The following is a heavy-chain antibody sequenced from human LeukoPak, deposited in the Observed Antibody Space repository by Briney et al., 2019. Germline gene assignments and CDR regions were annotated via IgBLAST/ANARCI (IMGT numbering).Heavy chain of an antibody. V-gene: IGHV4-39*07. Sequence: SETLSLTCTVSGGSISSSSYYWGWIRQPPGKGLEWIGSIYYSGSTYYNPSLKSRVTISVDTSKNQFSLKLSSVTAADTAVYYCARDGTIAVAGTIDYWGQGTLVTVSS. CDR3: ARDGTIAVAGTIDY. CDR2: IYYSGST. CDR1: GGSISSSSYY. D-gene: IGHD6-19*01. J-gene: IGHJ4*02.